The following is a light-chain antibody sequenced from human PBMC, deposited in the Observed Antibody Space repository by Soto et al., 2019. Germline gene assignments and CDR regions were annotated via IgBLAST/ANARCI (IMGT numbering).Light chain of an antibody. Sequence: LSHSPATLSLYNGERATLSCRASESVSSYLAWYQQKPGQAPRLLIHGASTRAPGFPARFSGSGSGTDFTLTISSLQSEDFAVYYCQQYDNWPWTFGQGTNVDVK. V-gene: IGKV3-15*01. CDR1: ESVSSY. CDR2: GAS. CDR3: QQYDNWPWT. J-gene: IGKJ1*01.